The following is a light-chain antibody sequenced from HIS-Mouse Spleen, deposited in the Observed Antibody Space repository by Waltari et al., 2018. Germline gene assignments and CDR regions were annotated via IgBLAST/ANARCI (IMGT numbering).Light chain of an antibody. CDR1: QSVSSSY. CDR2: GAS. Sequence: EIVLTQSPGTLSLSPGERATLSCRASQSVSSSYLAWYQQKPGQAPRLRLDGASSRATGIPDRFSGSGSGTDFTLTISRLEPEDFAVYYCQQYGSSPPWTFGQGTKVEIK. CDR3: QQYGSSPPWT. V-gene: IGKV3-20*01. J-gene: IGKJ1*01.